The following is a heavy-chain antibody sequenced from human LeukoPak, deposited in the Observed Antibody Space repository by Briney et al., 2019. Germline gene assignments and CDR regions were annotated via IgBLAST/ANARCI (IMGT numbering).Heavy chain of an antibody. CDR2: IIPIFGTA. CDR1: GGTFSSYA. D-gene: IGHD2-15*01. Sequence: GSSVKVSCKASGGTFSSYAISWVRQAPGQGLERMGGIIPIFGTANYAQKFQGRVTITTDESTSTAYMELSSLRSEDTAVYYCARSNLYCSGGSCYFLDAFDIWGQGTMVTVSS. CDR3: ARSNLYCSGGSCYFLDAFDI. V-gene: IGHV1-69*05. J-gene: IGHJ3*02.